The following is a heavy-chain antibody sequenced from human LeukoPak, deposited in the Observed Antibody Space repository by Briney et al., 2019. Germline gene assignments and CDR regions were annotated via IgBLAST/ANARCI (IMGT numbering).Heavy chain of an antibody. Sequence: GGSPRLSCAASGFTFSNAWMSWVRQAPGKGLEWVGRIKSKTDGGTTDYAAPVKGGFTISRDDSKNTLYLQMNSLKTEDTAVYYCTTDLLLQGDDAFDIWGQGTMVTVSS. CDR2: IKSKTDGGTT. D-gene: IGHD3-22*01. V-gene: IGHV3-15*01. CDR1: GFTFSNAW. CDR3: TTDLLLQGDDAFDI. J-gene: IGHJ3*02.